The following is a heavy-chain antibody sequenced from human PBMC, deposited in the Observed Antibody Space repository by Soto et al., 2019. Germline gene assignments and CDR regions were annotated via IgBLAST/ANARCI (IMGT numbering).Heavy chain of an antibody. J-gene: IGHJ5*02. CDR1: GFSLSNAGLG. V-gene: IGHV2-26*04. Sequence: SGPTLVNPTETLTLTCTVSGFSLSNAGLGVSWIRHPPGKALEWLAHIFSNDEKSYSTSLRSGLTISKDTSKSQVVLTMTNMDPVDTATYYCASTYSTSWYWFDPWGQGTLVTVSS. D-gene: IGHD6-13*01. CDR3: ASTYSTSWYWFDP. CDR2: IFSNDEK.